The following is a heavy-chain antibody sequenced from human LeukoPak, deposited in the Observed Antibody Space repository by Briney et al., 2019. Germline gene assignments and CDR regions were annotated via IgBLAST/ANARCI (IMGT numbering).Heavy chain of an antibody. CDR1: GFTFSSYW. V-gene: IGHV3-7*01. D-gene: IGHD3-10*01. J-gene: IGHJ4*02. CDR2: IKHDGRKK. Sequence: GGSLRLSCAASGFTFSSYWMTWVRQAPGKGLEWVANIKHDGRKKYYVDSVKGRFTISRDNAKNSLYLQMNSLRAEDTAVFYCARDFYGSGSFWDYSGQGTLVTVSS. CDR3: ARDFYGSGSFWDY.